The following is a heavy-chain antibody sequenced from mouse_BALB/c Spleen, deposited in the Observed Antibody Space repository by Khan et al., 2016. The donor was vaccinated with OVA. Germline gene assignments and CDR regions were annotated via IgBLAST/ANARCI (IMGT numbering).Heavy chain of an antibody. CDR3: ARVGTYHGNDGASFAY. CDR2: INPTNIHT. V-gene: IGHV1-4*01. J-gene: IGHJ3*01. CDR1: GYTFTSYT. Sequence: QVQLQQSGAELARPGASVKMSCKASGYTFTSYTIHGVKQRPGPGLEWIGYINPTNIHTNYNQKFRDKATLTADKSSRTAQIPLGSLTSEDTAVDDSARVGTYHGNDGASFAYWGQGTLVTVSA. D-gene: IGHD2-9*01.